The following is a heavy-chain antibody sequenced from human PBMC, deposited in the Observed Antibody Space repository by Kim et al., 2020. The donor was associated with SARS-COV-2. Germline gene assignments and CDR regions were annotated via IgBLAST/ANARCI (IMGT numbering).Heavy chain of an antibody. J-gene: IGHJ3*02. D-gene: IGHD2-21*01. CDR3: ARDSAIPI. Sequence: GGSLRLSCAASGFTFSSYSMNWVRQAPGKGLEWVSYISSSSTIYYADSVKGRFTISRDNAKNSLYLQMNSLRAEDTAVYYCARDSAIPIWGQGTMVTVSS. CDR1: GFTFSSYS. V-gene: IGHV3-48*04. CDR2: ISSSSTI.